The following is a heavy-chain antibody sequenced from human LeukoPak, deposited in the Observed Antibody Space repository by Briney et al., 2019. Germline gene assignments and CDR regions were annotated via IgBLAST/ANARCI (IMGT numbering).Heavy chain of an antibody. CDR2: IYHSGST. CDR3: ARATPFDY. V-gene: IGHV4-38-2*02. J-gene: IGHJ4*02. CDR1: GYSISSGYY. Sequence: SETLSLTCTVSGYSISSGYYWGWIRQPPGKGLEWIGSIYHSGSTYYNPSLKSPVTISVDTSKNQFSLKLSSVTAADTAVYYCARATPFDYWGQGTLVTVSS.